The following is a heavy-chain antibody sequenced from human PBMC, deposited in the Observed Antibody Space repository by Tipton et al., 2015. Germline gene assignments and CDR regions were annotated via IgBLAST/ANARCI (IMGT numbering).Heavy chain of an antibody. Sequence: TLSLTCTVSGGSIYSGDDYWSWIRQHPGSGLEWVGYIYYTGSTYYTPSLRSRVAMSLDTSKNQFSLKLSSVTAADTAVYYCARDTKPRGLQLWYGMDVWGQGTTVTVSS. D-gene: IGHD5-18*01. CDR2: IYYTGST. CDR3: ARDTKPRGLQLWYGMDV. J-gene: IGHJ6*02. CDR1: GGSIYSGDDY. V-gene: IGHV4-31*03.